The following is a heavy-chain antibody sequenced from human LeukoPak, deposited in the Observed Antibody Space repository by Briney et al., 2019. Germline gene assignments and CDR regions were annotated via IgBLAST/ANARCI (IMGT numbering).Heavy chain of an antibody. Sequence: SQTLSLTCAISGDSVSSNSAAWNWIRQSPSRGLEWLGRTYYRSKWYNDYAVSVKSRITINPDTSKNQFSLQLNSVTPEDTAVYYCAGTSARITMIVVVIPLFDYWGQGTLVTVSS. CDR1: GDSVSSNSAA. D-gene: IGHD3-22*01. J-gene: IGHJ4*02. V-gene: IGHV6-1*01. CDR2: TYYRSKWYN. CDR3: AGTSARITMIVVVIPLFDY.